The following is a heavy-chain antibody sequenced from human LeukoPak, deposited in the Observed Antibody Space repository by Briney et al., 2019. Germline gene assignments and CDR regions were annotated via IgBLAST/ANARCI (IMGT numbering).Heavy chain of an antibody. Sequence: SVKVSCKAPGGTFNSYAISWVRQAPGQGLEWIGGVIPFFGTPNYAQKFQGRVTIIADESTSTAYMELSSLRSDDTAVYYCARERREPPYYYYGLDVWGQGTTVTVSS. D-gene: IGHD1-26*01. CDR2: VIPFFGTP. CDR1: GGTFNSYA. V-gene: IGHV1-69*13. J-gene: IGHJ6*02. CDR3: ARERREPPYYYYGLDV.